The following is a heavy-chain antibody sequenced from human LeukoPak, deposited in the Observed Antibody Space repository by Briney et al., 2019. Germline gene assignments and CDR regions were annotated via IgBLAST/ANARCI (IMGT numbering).Heavy chain of an antibody. J-gene: IGHJ3*02. V-gene: IGHV3-7*01. Sequence: GGSLRLSCAASGFTFSSYWMSWVRQAPGKGLEWVANIKKDGSEKYYVDSVKGRFTISRDNAKNSLYLQMNSLRAEDTAVYYCARDRGGLTTVVTSGLAFDIWGQGTMVTVSS. D-gene: IGHD4-23*01. CDR3: ARDRGGLTTVVTSGLAFDI. CDR2: IKKDGSEK. CDR1: GFTFSSYW.